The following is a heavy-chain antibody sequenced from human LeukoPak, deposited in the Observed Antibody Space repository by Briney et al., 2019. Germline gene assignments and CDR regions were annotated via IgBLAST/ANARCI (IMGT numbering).Heavy chain of an antibody. CDR3: ARGQRPRWFDP. V-gene: IGHV4-34*01. Sequence: SETLSLTCAVYGGSFSGYYWSWIRQPPGKGLEWIGEINHSGSTNYNPSLKSRVTISVDTSKNQFSLKLSSVTAADTAVYYCARGQRPRWFDPWGQGTLVTVSS. CDR1: GGSFSGYY. CDR2: INHSGST. J-gene: IGHJ5*02.